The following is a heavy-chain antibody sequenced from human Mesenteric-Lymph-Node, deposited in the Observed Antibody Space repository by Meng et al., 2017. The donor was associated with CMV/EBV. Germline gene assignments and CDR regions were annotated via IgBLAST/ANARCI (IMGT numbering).Heavy chain of an antibody. CDR3: ARGVAVGELSP. D-gene: IGHD3-16*01. CDR1: GFTFSSYS. Sequence: LSLTCAASGFTFSSYSMNWVRQAPGKGLEWVSYISSSSSTIYYADSVKGRFTISRDNSKNTLYLQMNSLRAEDTAVYYCARGVAVGELSPWGQGTLVTVSS. J-gene: IGHJ5*02. CDR2: ISSSSSTI. V-gene: IGHV3-48*01.